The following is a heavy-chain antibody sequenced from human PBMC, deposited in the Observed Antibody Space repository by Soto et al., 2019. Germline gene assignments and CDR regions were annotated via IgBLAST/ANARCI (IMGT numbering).Heavy chain of an antibody. D-gene: IGHD3-3*01. CDR3: ASRRITIFGVVPVGFDP. V-gene: IGHV4-34*01. Sequence: SETLSLPCAVYGGSFSGYYWSWIRQPPGKGLEWIGEINHSGSTNYNPSLKSRVTISVDTSKNQFSLKLSSVTAADTAVYYCASRRITIFGVVPVGFDPWGQGTLVIVSA. J-gene: IGHJ5*02. CDR1: GGSFSGYY. CDR2: INHSGST.